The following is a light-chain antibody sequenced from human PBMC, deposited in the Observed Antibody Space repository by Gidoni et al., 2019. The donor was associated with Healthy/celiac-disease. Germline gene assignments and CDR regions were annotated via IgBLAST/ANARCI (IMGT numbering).Light chain of an antibody. Sequence: DIQLTQSPSFLSASVGDRVTITCRASQGISSYLAWYQQKPVKAPKLLIYAASPLQSGVPSMFVGSGSGTEFTLTISSLQPEDFATYYCQQLNSYPRTFGQGTKLEIK. J-gene: IGKJ2*01. V-gene: IGKV1-9*01. CDR2: AAS. CDR1: QGISSY. CDR3: QQLNSYPRT.